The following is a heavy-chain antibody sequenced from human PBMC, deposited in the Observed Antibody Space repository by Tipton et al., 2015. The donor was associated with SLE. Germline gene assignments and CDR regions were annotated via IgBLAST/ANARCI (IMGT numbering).Heavy chain of an antibody. CDR2: ISSNGGST. V-gene: IGHV3-64*04. CDR3: ARGYWLDP. CDR1: GFTFSSYA. Sequence: GSLRLSCSASGFTFSSYAMHWVRQAPGKGLEYVSAISSNGGSTYYADSVKGRLTISRDNSENTLYLQMNSLRPDDTAIYYCARGYWLDPWGRGTLVTVSS. J-gene: IGHJ5*02.